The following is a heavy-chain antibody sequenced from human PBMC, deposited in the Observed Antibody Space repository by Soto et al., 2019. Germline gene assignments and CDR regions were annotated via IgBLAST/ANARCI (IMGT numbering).Heavy chain of an antibody. Sequence: GESLKISCKCSGYNFANYWIGWVRQMPGKGLEWMAVIYPGDSHARYSPSFQDQVTISADRSTSTAYLQWSSLKASDTAIYYCARQWWLRLYEPLYFDYWGQGTVVTVS. CDR1: GYNFANYW. CDR3: ARQWWLRLYEPLYFDY. V-gene: IGHV5-51*01. CDR2: IYPGDSHA. J-gene: IGHJ4*02. D-gene: IGHD5-12*01.